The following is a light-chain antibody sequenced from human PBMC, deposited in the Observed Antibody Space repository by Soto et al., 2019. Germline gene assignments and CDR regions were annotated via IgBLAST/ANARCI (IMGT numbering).Light chain of an antibody. J-gene: IGKJ5*01. CDR1: QGISSY. V-gene: IGKV1-9*01. CDR2: APS. CDR3: QQLNSYPTIT. Sequence: IQLTQSPSSLSASVGDRVTITCRASQGISSYLAWYQQKPGKAPKLLIYAPSTLQSGVPSRFSGSGSGTDFTLPISSLQPEDFATYYCQQLNSYPTITFGQGTRLEIK.